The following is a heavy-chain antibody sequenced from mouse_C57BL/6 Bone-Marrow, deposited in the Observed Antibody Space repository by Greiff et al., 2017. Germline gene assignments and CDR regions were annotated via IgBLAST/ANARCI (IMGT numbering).Heavy chain of an antibody. CDR2: IHPNSGST. CDR3: ARRYYYGSSSYWYFDV. D-gene: IGHD1-1*01. Sequence: QVQLQQPGAELVKPGASVKLSCKASGYTFTSYWMHWVKQRPGQGLEWIGMIHPNSGSTNYNEKFKSKATLTVDKSSSTAYMQLSSLTSEDSAVYYSARRYYYGSSSYWYFDVCGTGTTVTVSS. J-gene: IGHJ1*03. CDR1: GYTFTSYW. V-gene: IGHV1-64*01.